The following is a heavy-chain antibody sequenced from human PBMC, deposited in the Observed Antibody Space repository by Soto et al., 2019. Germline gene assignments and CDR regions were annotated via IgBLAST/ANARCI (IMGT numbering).Heavy chain of an antibody. CDR1: GSIFSTYD. D-gene: IGHD2-15*01. J-gene: IGHJ1*01. CDR3: ARGDCASGNCYIRAQFYHH. V-gene: IGHV3-21*06. CDR2: ISTGSGYI. Sequence: EVQLVESGGGLVKPGGSLRLSCAASGSIFSTYDMNWVRQAPGKGLEWVSSISTGSGYIYYADSVKGRFTVSRDNAKNALYLQMSSLRVEDTAVYYCARGDCASGNCYIRAQFYHHWGPGTLVTVSS.